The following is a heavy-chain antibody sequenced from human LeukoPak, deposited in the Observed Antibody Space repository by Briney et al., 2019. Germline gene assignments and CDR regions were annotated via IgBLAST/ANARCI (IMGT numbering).Heavy chain of an antibody. D-gene: IGHD6-13*01. Sequence: GGSLRLSCAASGFTFSSYAMHWVRQAPGKGLEWVAVISYDGSNKYYADSVKGRFTISRDNAKNSSYLQMNSLRADDTAVYYCTREQDREAAGTVIGGYWGQGALVTVSS. CDR2: ISYDGSNK. CDR1: GFTFSSYA. J-gene: IGHJ4*02. CDR3: TREQDREAAGTVIGGY. V-gene: IGHV3-30*04.